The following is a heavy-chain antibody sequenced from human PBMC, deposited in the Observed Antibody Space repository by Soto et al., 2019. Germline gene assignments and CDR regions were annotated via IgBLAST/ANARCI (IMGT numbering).Heavy chain of an antibody. CDR2: IYYSGAA. D-gene: IGHD6-19*01. V-gene: IGHV4-39*01. Sequence: SETLSLTCTVSGGSISSGGYYWSWIRQHPGKGLEWIGYIYYSGAAYYNPSLQSRVTISVDTSSNQFSMKLNSVTAADTAVYYCTDMLGQWLPRDWGQGTVVTVSS. J-gene: IGHJ4*02. CDR3: TDMLGQWLPRD. CDR1: GGSISSGGYY.